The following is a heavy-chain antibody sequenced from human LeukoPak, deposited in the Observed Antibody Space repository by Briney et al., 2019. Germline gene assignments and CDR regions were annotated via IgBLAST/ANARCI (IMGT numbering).Heavy chain of an antibody. CDR1: GFTVSSNY. J-gene: IGHJ3*02. D-gene: IGHD4-17*01. CDR2: IYSGGST. CDR3: ARRTTVTTGRAFDI. V-gene: IGHV3-53*01. Sequence: PGESLRHSCSPSGFTVSSNYMRWVRPAPAKGLEGVSVIYSGGSTYYADSVKGRFTISRDNSKNTLYLQMNSLRAEDTAVYYCARRTTVTTGRAFDIWGQGTMVTVSS.